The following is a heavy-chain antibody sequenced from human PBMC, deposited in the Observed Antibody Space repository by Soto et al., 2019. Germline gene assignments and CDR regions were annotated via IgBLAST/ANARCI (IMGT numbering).Heavy chain of an antibody. V-gene: IGHV4-4*02. CDR1: GGSISSSNW. Sequence: PSETLSLTCAVSGGSISSSNWWTWVRQSPGKGLEWIGEIYHSGSTNYNASLKSRVTISVDKSKNQFSLKLTSVTAADTAVYYCARDLTIFRVVYRCGMDVWGQGTTVTVSS. D-gene: IGHD3-3*01. CDR2: IYHSGST. J-gene: IGHJ6*02. CDR3: ARDLTIFRVVYRCGMDV.